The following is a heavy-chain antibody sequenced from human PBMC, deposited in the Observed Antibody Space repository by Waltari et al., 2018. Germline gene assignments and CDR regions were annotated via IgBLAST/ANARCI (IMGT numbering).Heavy chain of an antibody. CDR1: VFTFSGFG. D-gene: IGHD6-6*01. J-gene: IGHJ2*01. CDR3: AKDRREALTLGWYFDL. Sequence: QVHLLESGGSVVQPGRSLILSCAASVFTFSGFGIRWVRLAPGKGLEWVGVISYDGGNQHYADSVNGRFTISRDNSKNTVFLQMNSLTTEDAAVYYCAKDRREALTLGWYFDLWGRGTLITVSS. V-gene: IGHV3-30*18. CDR2: ISYDGGNQ.